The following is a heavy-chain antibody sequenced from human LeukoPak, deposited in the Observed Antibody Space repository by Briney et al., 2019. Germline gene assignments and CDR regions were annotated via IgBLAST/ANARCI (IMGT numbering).Heavy chain of an antibody. CDR2: ISYDGSNK. CDR1: GFTFSNYG. J-gene: IGHJ4*02. V-gene: IGHV3-30*18. CDR3: AKDGGGYDRYYFDY. Sequence: GGSLRLSCAASGFTFSNYGMHWVRQAPGKGLEWVAVISYDGSNKYYADSVKGRFTISRDNSKNTLYLQMNSLGAEDTAVYYCAKDGGGYDRYYFDYWGQGTLVTVSS. D-gene: IGHD5-12*01.